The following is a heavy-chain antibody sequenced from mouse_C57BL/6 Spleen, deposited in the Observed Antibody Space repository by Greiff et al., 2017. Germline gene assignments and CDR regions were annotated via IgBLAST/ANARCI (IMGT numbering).Heavy chain of an antibody. D-gene: IGHD2-5*01. CDR2: IDPSDSET. Sequence: QVQLQQSGAELVRPGSSVKLSCKASGYTFTSYWMHWVKQRPIQGLEWIGNIDPSDSETHYNQKFKDKATLTVDKSSSTAYMQLSSLTSEDSAVYYCARGSNYVGGAMDYWGQGTSVTVSS. CDR3: ARGSNYVGGAMDY. V-gene: IGHV1-52*01. CDR1: GYTFTSYW. J-gene: IGHJ4*01.